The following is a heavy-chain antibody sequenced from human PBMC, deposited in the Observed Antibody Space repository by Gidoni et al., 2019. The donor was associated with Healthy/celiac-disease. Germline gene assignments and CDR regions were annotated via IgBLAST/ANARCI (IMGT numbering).Heavy chain of an antibody. CDR2: INPNSGGT. V-gene: IGHV1-2*04. CDR3: ARTSGYCSGGSCYYYGMDV. J-gene: IGHJ6*02. Sequence: QVQLVQSGAEVKKPGASVKVSCKASGYTFTGYYMHWVRQAPGQGLEWMGWINPNSGGTNYAQKFQGWVTMTRDTSISTAYMELSRLRSDDTAVYYCARTSGYCSGGSCYYYGMDVWGQGTTVTVSS. CDR1: GYTFTGYY. D-gene: IGHD2-15*01.